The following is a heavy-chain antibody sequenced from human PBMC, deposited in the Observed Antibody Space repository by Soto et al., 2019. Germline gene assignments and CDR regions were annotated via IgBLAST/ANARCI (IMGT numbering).Heavy chain of an antibody. V-gene: IGHV1-46*01. CDR2: INPGGVST. D-gene: IGHD4-17*01. CDR1: GYTFTTYY. Sequence: QVQLVQSGAEVKKPGASVEVSCKASGYTFTTYYIHWVRHAPGQGLEWIGVINPGGVSTKYAPKCQDSVTMTSDTSTSTVYMDLSSRRSEDTAVYFCARGGNGDNLGYWYFDLRGRGTQVTVSP. J-gene: IGHJ2*01. CDR3: ARGGNGDNLGYWYFDL.